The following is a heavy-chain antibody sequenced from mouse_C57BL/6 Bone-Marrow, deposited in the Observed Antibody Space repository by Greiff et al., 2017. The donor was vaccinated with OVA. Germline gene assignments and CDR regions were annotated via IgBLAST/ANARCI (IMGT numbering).Heavy chain of an antibody. CDR1: GFNIKDDY. CDR2: IDPENGDT. Sequence: SGAELVRPGASVKLSCTASGFNIKDDYMHWVKQRPEQGLEWIGWIDPENGDTEYASKFQGKATITADTSSNTAYLQLSSLTSEDTAVYYCTTDTTVSYWYFDVWGTGTTVTVSS. J-gene: IGHJ1*03. CDR3: TTDTTVSYWYFDV. D-gene: IGHD1-1*01. V-gene: IGHV14-4*01.